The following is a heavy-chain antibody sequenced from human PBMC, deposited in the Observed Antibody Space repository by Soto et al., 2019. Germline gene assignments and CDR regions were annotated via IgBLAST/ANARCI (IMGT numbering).Heavy chain of an antibody. CDR1: GFTFSSYG. V-gene: IGHV3-33*01. Sequence: GGSLRLSCAASGFTFSSYGMHWVRQAPGKGLEWVAVIWYDGSNKYYADSVKGRFTISRDNSKNTLYLQMNSLRAEDTAVYYCARDSAAAGTSFYWGQGTLVTVSS. J-gene: IGHJ4*02. CDR3: ARDSAAAGTSFY. CDR2: IWYDGSNK. D-gene: IGHD6-13*01.